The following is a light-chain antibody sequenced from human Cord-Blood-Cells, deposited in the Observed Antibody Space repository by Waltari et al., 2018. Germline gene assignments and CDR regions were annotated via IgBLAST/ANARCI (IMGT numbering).Light chain of an antibody. V-gene: IGLV2-14*01. Sequence: QSALTQPASVSGSPGQSLTISCPGTSSAVGCYNYVSWYQQHPGKAPKLIIYDVSNRPSGVSNRFSGSKSGNTASLTISGLQAEDEADYYCSSYTSSSTVFGGGTKLTVL. CDR1: SSAVGCYNY. J-gene: IGLJ3*02. CDR3: SSYTSSSTV. CDR2: DVS.